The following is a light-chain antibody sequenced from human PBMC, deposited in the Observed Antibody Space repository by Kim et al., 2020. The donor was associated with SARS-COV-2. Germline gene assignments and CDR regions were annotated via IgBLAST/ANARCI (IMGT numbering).Light chain of an antibody. CDR2: DVS. Sequence: QSALTQPASVSGSPGQSITISCTGTSSDVGSYNYVSWYQQHPGKAPKLMIYDVSNRPSRVSNRFSGSKSGNTASLTISELQSEDEADYYCSSFTSSTTWVFGGGTKLTVL. CDR3: SSFTSSTTWV. V-gene: IGLV2-14*03. CDR1: SSDVGSYNY. J-gene: IGLJ3*02.